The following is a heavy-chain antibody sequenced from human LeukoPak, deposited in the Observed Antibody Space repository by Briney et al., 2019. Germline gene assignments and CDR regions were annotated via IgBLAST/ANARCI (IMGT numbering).Heavy chain of an antibody. J-gene: IGHJ5*02. CDR3: AREQNYYDSSGYYSGWFDP. V-gene: IGHV4-34*01. D-gene: IGHD3-22*01. Sequence: SETLSLTCAVYGGSFSGYYWSWIRQPPGKGLEWIGEINHSGSTNYNPSPKSRVTISVDTSKNQFSLKLSSVTAADTAVYYCAREQNYYDSSGYYSGWFDPWGQGTLVTVSS. CDR1: GGSFSGYY. CDR2: INHSGST.